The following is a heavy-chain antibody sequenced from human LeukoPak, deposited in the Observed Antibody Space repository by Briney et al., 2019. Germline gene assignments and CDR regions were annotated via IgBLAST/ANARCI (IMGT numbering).Heavy chain of an antibody. J-gene: IGHJ4*02. Sequence: ASVKVSCKASGYTFTSYSISWVRQAPGQGLEWMGWISAYNGNTNYAQKLQGRVTMTTDTSTSTAYMELRSLRSDDTAVYYCARDIRYSSSWYFDYWGQGTLVTVPS. CDR2: ISAYNGNT. V-gene: IGHV1-18*01. CDR3: ARDIRYSSSWYFDY. D-gene: IGHD6-13*01. CDR1: GYTFTSYS.